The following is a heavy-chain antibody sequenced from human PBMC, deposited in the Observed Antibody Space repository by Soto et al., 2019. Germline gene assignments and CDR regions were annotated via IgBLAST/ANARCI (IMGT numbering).Heavy chain of an antibody. D-gene: IGHD2-15*01. CDR2: LDPEDGET. CDR1: GYTLTELS. Sequence: QVQLVQSGAEVKKPGASVKVSCKVSGYTLTELSMHWVRQAPGKGVEWMGGLDPEDGETIYAQKVQGRVTMTEDTSTDTAYMELSSLRSEDPAVYYCATLPRSGGALDYWGQGTLVTVSS. V-gene: IGHV1-24*01. J-gene: IGHJ4*02. CDR3: ATLPRSGGALDY.